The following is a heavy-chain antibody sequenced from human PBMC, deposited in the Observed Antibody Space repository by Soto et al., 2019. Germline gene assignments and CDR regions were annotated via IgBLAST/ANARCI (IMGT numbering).Heavy chain of an antibody. CDR2: IYYSGST. V-gene: IGHV4-59*01. D-gene: IGHD2-21*02. CDR3: ARADPKAYCGGDCYSYYFDY. CDR1: GWSISRYY. Sequence: EIVSRTCTDTGWSISRYYWSWVGQPPGKGREWIGYIYYSGSTNYNPSLKSRVTISVDTSKNQFSLKLSSVTAADTAVYYCARADPKAYCGGDCYSYYFDYWGQGTLVTVSS. J-gene: IGHJ4*02.